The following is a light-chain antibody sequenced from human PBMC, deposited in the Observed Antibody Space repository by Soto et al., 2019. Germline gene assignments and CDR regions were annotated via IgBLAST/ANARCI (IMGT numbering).Light chain of an antibody. V-gene: IGKV3-20*01. CDR2: GAF. J-gene: IGKJ1*01. Sequence: EIVLTQSPGTLSLSPGERATLSCRASQSITSAYLAWYQQKPGRAPRLVIYGAFNRATGIPDRFSASGSGTDFPLTISGLEPEDSAVYFCQRYGTPPWTFGQGTKVEIK. CDR1: QSITSAY. CDR3: QRYGTPPWT.